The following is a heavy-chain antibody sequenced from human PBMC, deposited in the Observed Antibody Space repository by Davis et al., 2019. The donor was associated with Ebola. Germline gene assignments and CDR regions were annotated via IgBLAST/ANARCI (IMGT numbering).Heavy chain of an antibody. Sequence: GESLKISCATSGLIFSNCDMHWVRQAPGKGLEWVAFIRYDGRSKYYADSVKGRFTISRDSSKNTLYLQMNSLRAEDTAVYYCATGIWDAFDIWGQGTMVTVSS. J-gene: IGHJ3*02. CDR2: IRYDGRSK. CDR1: GLIFSNCD. V-gene: IGHV3-30*02. CDR3: ATGIWDAFDI.